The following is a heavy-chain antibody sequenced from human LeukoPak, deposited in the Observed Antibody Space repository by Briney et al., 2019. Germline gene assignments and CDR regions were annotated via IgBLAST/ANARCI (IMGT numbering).Heavy chain of an antibody. V-gene: IGHV3-23*01. D-gene: IGHD6-19*01. CDR2: ISGSGGST. Sequence: GGSLRLSCAASGFTFSGYAMSWVRQAPGKGLEWVSAISGSGGSTYYADSVKGRFTISRDNSKNTLYLQMNSLRAEDTAVYYCAKGIAVAGTYQYFQHWGQGTLVTVSS. CDR3: AKGIAVAGTYQYFQH. J-gene: IGHJ1*01. CDR1: GFTFSGYA.